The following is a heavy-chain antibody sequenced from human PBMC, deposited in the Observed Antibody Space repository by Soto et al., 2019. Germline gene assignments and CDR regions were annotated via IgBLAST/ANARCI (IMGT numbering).Heavy chain of an antibody. Sequence: EVQLVESGGGLVQPGGSLRLSCAASGFTFSAYDMHWVRQPTGKGLEWVSAIGTLHDTYYPDSVKGRFTIARENAKNSLYFQMTSLTTGDTAVYFGASQASYGHGGGGWFDPWGQGTLVTVSS. CDR3: ASQASYGHGGGGWFDP. V-gene: IGHV3-13*01. J-gene: IGHJ5*02. D-gene: IGHD3-16*01. CDR1: GFTFSAYD. CDR2: IGTLHDT.